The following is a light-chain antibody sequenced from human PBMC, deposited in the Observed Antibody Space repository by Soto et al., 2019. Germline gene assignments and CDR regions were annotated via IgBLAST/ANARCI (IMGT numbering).Light chain of an antibody. J-gene: IGKJ4*01. V-gene: IGKV3-15*01. Sequence: EIVMTQSPATLSVSPGERVTLSCRASQSIYEKLAWYQQKPGQTPRLVIYDASTRATGTPGSFSGSGSGTEFTLAISRLQSEDFAVYFCQQYNRWPLTFGGGTNVHIK. CDR3: QQYNRWPLT. CDR1: QSIYEK. CDR2: DAS.